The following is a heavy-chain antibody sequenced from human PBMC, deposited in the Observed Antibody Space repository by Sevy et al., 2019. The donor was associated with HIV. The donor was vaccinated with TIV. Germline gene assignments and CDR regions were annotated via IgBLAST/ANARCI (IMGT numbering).Heavy chain of an antibody. CDR1: GFTFDDYA. J-gene: IGHJ4*02. D-gene: IGHD5-12*01. Sequence: GRSLRLSCTTSGFTFDDYAMSWFRQATGKGLQWVAFITRNAYEAYGGTTDYAASVKGRFIISRDDSKSVAYLRMNSLKTEDTAVYYCTRGLATADTPEYYFDYWGQGTLVTVSS. CDR3: TRGLATADTPEYYFDY. CDR2: ITRNAYEAYGGTT. V-gene: IGHV3-49*03.